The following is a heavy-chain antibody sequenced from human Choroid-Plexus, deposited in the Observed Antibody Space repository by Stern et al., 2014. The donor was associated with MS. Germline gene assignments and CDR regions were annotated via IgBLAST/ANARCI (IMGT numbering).Heavy chain of an antibody. CDR2: VSHDGSYK. CDR3: AKYRQYLTYFFDH. CDR1: GFTFGSCA. J-gene: IGHJ5*02. V-gene: IGHV3-30*18. D-gene: IGHD2/OR15-2a*01. Sequence: VQLEESGGGVVQPGRPLRLSCVASGFTFGSCAMHWVRQAPGKGLEWVGGVSHDGSYKYYADSVKGRFTISRDNSQNTLYMQMSSLRPEDTAVYYCAKYRQYLTYFFDHWGQGSLVTVSS.